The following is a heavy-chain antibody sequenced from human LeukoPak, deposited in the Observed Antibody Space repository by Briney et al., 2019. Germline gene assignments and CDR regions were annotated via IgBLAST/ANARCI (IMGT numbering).Heavy chain of an antibody. Sequence: GGSLTLSCAASGFTFSSYGMHWVRQAPGKGLEWVAFIRYDGSNKYYADSVKGRFTISRDNSKNTLYLQMNSLRAEDTAVYYCAKAMYYYDSSGPCPFDYWGQGTLVTVSS. J-gene: IGHJ4*02. V-gene: IGHV3-30*02. D-gene: IGHD3-22*01. CDR2: IRYDGSNK. CDR3: AKAMYYYDSSGPCPFDY. CDR1: GFTFSSYG.